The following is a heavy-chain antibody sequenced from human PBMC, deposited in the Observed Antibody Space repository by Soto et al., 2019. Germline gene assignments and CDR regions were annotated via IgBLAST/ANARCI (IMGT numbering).Heavy chain of an antibody. CDR2: IYWNDDK. CDR1: GFSLSTSGVG. CDR3: AHLFGGHNYFAY. D-gene: IGHD3-10*01. V-gene: IGHV2-5*01. J-gene: IGHJ4*02. Sequence: ESGPTVVNPTQTLTLTCTFSGFSLSTSGVGVGWIRQPPGKALEWLALIYWNDDKRYSPSLKSRLTITKDTSKNQVVLTMTNMDPVDTATYYCAHLFGGHNYFAYWGQGTLVTVSS.